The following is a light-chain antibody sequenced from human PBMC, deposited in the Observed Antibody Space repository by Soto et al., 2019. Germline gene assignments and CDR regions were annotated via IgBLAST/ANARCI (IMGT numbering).Light chain of an antibody. J-gene: IGKJ4*01. CDR3: QQYNNWPPLT. Sequence: EIVMTQSPATLSVSPGESATLSCRASQSVSSNLACYQQKPGQAPRLLIYGASTRPTGIPARFSGSGSGTEFTLTISRLQSEDFAVYYCQQYNNWPPLTFGGGTKVETK. CDR1: QSVSSN. CDR2: GAS. V-gene: IGKV3-15*01.